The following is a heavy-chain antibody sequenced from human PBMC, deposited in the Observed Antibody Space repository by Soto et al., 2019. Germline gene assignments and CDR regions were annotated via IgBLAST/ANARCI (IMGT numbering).Heavy chain of an antibody. CDR3: ARDRDTSITSFRVVHYVMDV. CDR2: ISAYNGNT. D-gene: IGHD3-3*01. J-gene: IGHJ6*02. Sequence: QVQLVQSGAEVKKPGASVKVSCKASGSTFTSYGISWVRQAPGQGLEWMGWISAYNGNTNYAQKLQGRVTMTTDTSTITAYMGLRSLRSDDPAVYYCARDRDTSITSFRVVHYVMDVWGQGTTLTVSS. V-gene: IGHV1-18*04. CDR1: GSTFTSYG.